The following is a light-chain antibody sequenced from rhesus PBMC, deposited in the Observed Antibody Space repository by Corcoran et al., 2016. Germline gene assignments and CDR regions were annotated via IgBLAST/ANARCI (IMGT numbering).Light chain of an antibody. CDR2: EVS. Sequence: QAALTQPRSVSGSPGQSVTISCTGTSSDIGGYNYVSWYQQHPGTAPKLIISEVSKRPSGVSDRFSGSKSGNMASLTISGLQAEDEADYHCSSYAGNNIYVFGAGTRLTVL. CDR1: SSDIGGYNY. CDR3: SSYAGNNIYV. V-gene: IGLV2-32*02. J-gene: IGLJ1*01.